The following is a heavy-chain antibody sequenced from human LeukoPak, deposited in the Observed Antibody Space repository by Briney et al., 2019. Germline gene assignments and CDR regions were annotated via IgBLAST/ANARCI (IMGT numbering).Heavy chain of an antibody. Sequence: SETLSLTCAVYGGSFSGYYWSWIRQPPGKGLEWIGEINHSGSTNYNPSLKSRVTISVDTSKNQFSLKLSSVTAADTAAYYCARLSYDSRGYYYAFGWYFDLWGRGTLVTVSS. CDR2: INHSGST. CDR3: ARLSYDSRGYYYAFGWYFDL. V-gene: IGHV4-34*01. CDR1: GGSFSGYY. D-gene: IGHD3-22*01. J-gene: IGHJ2*01.